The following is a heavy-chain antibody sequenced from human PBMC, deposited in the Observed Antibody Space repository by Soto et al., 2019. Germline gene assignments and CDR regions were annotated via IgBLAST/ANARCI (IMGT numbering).Heavy chain of an antibody. V-gene: IGHV5-10-1*01. CDR3: ARMSIQLWEDNYYYYGMDV. Sequence: PGESLKISCKGSGYSFTSYWISWVRQMPGKGLEWMGRIDPSDSYTNYSPSFQGHVTISADKSISTAYLQWSSLKASDTAMYYCARMSIQLWEDNYYYYGMDVWGQGTTVTVSS. J-gene: IGHJ6*02. CDR1: GYSFTSYW. CDR2: IDPSDSYT. D-gene: IGHD5-18*01.